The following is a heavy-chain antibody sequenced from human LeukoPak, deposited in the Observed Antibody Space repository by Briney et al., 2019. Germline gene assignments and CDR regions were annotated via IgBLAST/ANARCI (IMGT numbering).Heavy chain of an antibody. CDR1: GFTFSSYA. D-gene: IGHD5-24*01. V-gene: IGHV3-30*04. CDR2: ISYDGSNK. Sequence: GGSLRLSCAASGFTFSSYAMHWVRQAPGKGLEWVAVISYDGSNKYYADSVKGRFTISRDNSKNTLYLHMNSLRAEDTAVYYCAKKRDAFDIWGQGTVVTVSS. J-gene: IGHJ3*02. CDR3: AKKRDAFDI.